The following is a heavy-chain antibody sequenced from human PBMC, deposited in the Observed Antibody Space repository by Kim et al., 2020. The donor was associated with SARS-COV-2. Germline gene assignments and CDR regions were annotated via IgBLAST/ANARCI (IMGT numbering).Heavy chain of an antibody. CDR3: ANGRSGYYYGIYSSTFGY. V-gene: IGHV3-23*01. D-gene: IGHD3-22*01. Sequence: GGSLRLSCAASGFTFSSYAMSWVRQAPGKGLEWVSAISGSGGSTYYADSVKGRFTISRDNSKNTLYLQMNSLRAEDTAVYYCANGRSGYYYGIYSSTFGYWGQGTLVTVSS. CDR2: ISGSGGST. J-gene: IGHJ4*02. CDR1: GFTFSSYA.